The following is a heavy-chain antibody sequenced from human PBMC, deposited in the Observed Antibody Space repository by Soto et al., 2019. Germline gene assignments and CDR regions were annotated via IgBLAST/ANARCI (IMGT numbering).Heavy chain of an antibody. D-gene: IGHD2-2*01. V-gene: IGHV3-48*02. CDR3: ARVGRGFCSSARCYTDGFDL. J-gene: IGHJ3*01. CDR1: GFTFSLYP. Sequence: QLVESGGGLVQPGGSLRLSCAASGFTFSLYPMNWVRQAPGKGLEWLSYISPSNTTIYYADSVKGRFTISRDNAKDSLDLQMNGLSDDDTAVYYCARVGRGFCSSARCYTDGFDLWGQGTVVTVST. CDR2: ISPSNTTI.